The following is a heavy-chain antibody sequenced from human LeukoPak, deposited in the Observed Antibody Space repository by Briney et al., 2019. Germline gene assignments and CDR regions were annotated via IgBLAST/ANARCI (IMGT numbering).Heavy chain of an antibody. CDR1: GGSISSYY. CDR3: ARYIVSYPHDAFDI. J-gene: IGHJ3*02. Sequence: TSETLSLTCTVSGGSISSYYWSWIRQPPGKGLEWIGYIYYSGSTSYDPSLKSRVTISVDTSKKQFSLKLSSVTAADTAFYYCARYIVSYPHDAFDIWGQGTMVTVSS. D-gene: IGHD1-26*01. CDR2: IYYSGST. V-gene: IGHV4-59*01.